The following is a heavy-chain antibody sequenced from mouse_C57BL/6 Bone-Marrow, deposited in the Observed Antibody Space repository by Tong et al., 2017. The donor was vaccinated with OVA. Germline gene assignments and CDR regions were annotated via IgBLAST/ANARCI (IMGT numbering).Heavy chain of an antibody. V-gene: IGHV14-4*01. CDR3: TLIYDGYYPWYVDV. CDR1: GFNIKDDY. D-gene: IGHD2-3*01. Sequence: EVQLQESGAELVRPGASVKLSCTASGFNIKDDYMHWVKQRPEQGLEWIGWIDPENGDTEYASKFQGKATITADTSSNTAYLQLSSLTSEDTAVYYCTLIYDGYYPWYVDVWGTGTTVTVSS. J-gene: IGHJ1*03. CDR2: IDPENGDT.